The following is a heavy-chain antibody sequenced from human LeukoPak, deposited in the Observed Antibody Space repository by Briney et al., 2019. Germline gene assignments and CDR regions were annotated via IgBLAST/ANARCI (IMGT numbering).Heavy chain of an antibody. Sequence: PGGSLRLSCAASGFTFSNYAMSWVRQAPGKGLEWVSLISGSGAGTYYADSVKGRFTISRDNSKNTLYLQMNSLRAEDTALYYCAKDATLVVADFWGQGTLVTVSS. V-gene: IGHV3-23*01. CDR3: AKDATLVVADF. J-gene: IGHJ4*02. D-gene: IGHD3-22*01. CDR2: ISGSGAGT. CDR1: GFTFSNYA.